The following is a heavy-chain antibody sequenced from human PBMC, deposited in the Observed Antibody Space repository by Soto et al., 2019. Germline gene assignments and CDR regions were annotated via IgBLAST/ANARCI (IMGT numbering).Heavy chain of an antibody. CDR1: GYSYTSNY. Sequence: TSVKVTCEDSGYSYTSNYRHWVRQAPGHGPERMGMISPSSGGTDYAQKFQGRVTITRDMSTSTAYMELSSLRSEDTAVYYCAADTYYYDSSGYPETNFLFDLWGRGTLVTVSS. D-gene: IGHD3-22*01. CDR2: ISPSSGGT. CDR3: AADTYYYDSSGYPETNFLFDL. J-gene: IGHJ2*01. V-gene: IGHV1-46*01.